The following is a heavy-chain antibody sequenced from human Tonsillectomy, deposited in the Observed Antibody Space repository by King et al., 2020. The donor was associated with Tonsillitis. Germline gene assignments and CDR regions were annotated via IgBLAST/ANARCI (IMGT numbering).Heavy chain of an antibody. V-gene: IGHV4-31*03. J-gene: IGHJ5*02. CDR1: GGSISSGGYY. D-gene: IGHD2-2*02. CDR2: ISDSGIT. Sequence: QLQESGPGLVKPSQTLSLTCTVSGGSISSGGYYWSWIRQYPGEGLEWIGSISDSGITYNNPSLKSRVTISVDTSKNQFSLKLSSVTAADTAVFFCARFRRLVVPGTIQVGWFDPWGQGTLVTVSS. CDR3: ARFRRLVVPGTIQVGWFDP.